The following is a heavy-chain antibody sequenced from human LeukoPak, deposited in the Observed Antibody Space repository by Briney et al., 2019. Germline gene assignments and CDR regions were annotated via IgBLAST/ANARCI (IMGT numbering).Heavy chain of an antibody. CDR2: ITGNGGST. V-gene: IGHV3-64*01. CDR1: GFSFNIYP. J-gene: IGHJ4*02. Sequence: GGSLRLSCTTSGFSFNIYPMHWVRQAPGKGLEYVSAITGNGGSTYYANSVKGRFTISRDNSKNTLYLQMGSLRPEDTAVYYCARTSSLTPTPSFDYWGQGTLVTVSS. CDR3: ARTSSLTPTPSFDY. D-gene: IGHD2-15*01.